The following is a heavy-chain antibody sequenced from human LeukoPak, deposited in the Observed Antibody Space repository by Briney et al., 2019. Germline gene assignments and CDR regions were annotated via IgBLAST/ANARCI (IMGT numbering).Heavy chain of an antibody. J-gene: IGHJ4*02. CDR1: GGTFSSYD. CDR2: MNPNSGNT. CDR3: ARGREVVVTATLPYDY. V-gene: IGHV1-8*03. Sequence: ASVKVSCKASGGTFSSYDINWVRQATGQGLEWMGWMNPNSGNTDYAQKFQGRVTFTRNTSISTAYMELSSLRSEDTAVYYCARGREVVVTATLPYDYWGQGTLVTVSS. D-gene: IGHD2-21*02.